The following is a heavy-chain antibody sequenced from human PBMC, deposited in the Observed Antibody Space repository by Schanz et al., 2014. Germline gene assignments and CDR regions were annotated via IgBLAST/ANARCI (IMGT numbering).Heavy chain of an antibody. Sequence: EVQLVESGGGLVKPGGSLRLSCAVSGFTVSTNYMSWVRQAPGKGLEWVSSLYIGGGSTRYADSVKGRFIISRDSSKNTLFLQMNSLRADDTAVYFCARDEGRDGYNLAFDVWGQGTLVTVSS. J-gene: IGHJ3*01. CDR2: LYIGGGST. V-gene: IGHV3-53*01. CDR1: GFTVSTNY. CDR3: ARDEGRDGYNLAFDV. D-gene: IGHD5-12*01.